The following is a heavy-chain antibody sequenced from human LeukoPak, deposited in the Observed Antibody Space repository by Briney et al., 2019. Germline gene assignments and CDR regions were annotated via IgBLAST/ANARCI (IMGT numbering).Heavy chain of an antibody. CDR2: ISSSSSYI. J-gene: IGHJ6*02. CDR3: ARDKYDSSGYSAYYGMDV. V-gene: IGHV3-21*01. CDR1: GFTFSSYS. D-gene: IGHD3-22*01. Sequence: KPGGSLRLSCAASGFTFSSYSMNWVRQAPGKGLEWVSSISSSSSYIYYADSVKGRFTISRGNAKNSLYLQMNSLRAEDTAVYYCARDKYDSSGYSAYYGMDVWGQGTTVTVSS.